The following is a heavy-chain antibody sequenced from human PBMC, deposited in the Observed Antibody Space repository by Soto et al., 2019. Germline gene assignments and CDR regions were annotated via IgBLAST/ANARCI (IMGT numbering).Heavy chain of an antibody. Sequence: QVQLQESGPGLVKPSETLSLTCTVSGGSVSSGSYYWSWIRQPPGKGLEWIGYIYYSGSTNYNPSREIRVTISVDTSKNQFSLKLSSVADADTAVYYCARVSLVSAAMYWGQGTLVTVSS. D-gene: IGHD2-2*01. V-gene: IGHV4-61*01. CDR1: GGSVSSGSYY. J-gene: IGHJ4*02. CDR3: ARVSLVSAAMY. CDR2: IYYSGST.